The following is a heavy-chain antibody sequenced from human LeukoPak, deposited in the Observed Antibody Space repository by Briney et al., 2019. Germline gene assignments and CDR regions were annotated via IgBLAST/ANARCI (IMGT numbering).Heavy chain of an antibody. D-gene: IGHD3-9*01. Sequence: SETLSLTCAVSGGSISSGGYSWSWIRQPPGKGLEWIGYIYHSGSTYYNPSLKSRVTISVDRSKNQFSLKLSSVTAADTAVYYCARVLKTGMTGYYSDLWGRGTLVTVSS. V-gene: IGHV4-30-2*01. CDR1: GGSISSGGYS. J-gene: IGHJ2*01. CDR3: ARVLKTGMTGYYSDL. CDR2: IYHSGST.